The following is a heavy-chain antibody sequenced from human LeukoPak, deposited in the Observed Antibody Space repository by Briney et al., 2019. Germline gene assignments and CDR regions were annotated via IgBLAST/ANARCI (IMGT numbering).Heavy chain of an antibody. CDR1: GFTFSSYS. D-gene: IGHD2-15*01. CDR3: AKDRWWCGYCSGILPYYYYGMDV. Sequence: PGGSLRLSCAASGFTFSSYSMHWVRQAPGKGLEWVAVISYDGSNKYYADSVKGRFTISRDNSKNTLYLQMNSLRAEDTAVYYCAKDRWWCGYCSGILPYYYYGMDVWGQGTTVTVSS. J-gene: IGHJ6*02. CDR2: ISYDGSNK. V-gene: IGHV3-30*18.